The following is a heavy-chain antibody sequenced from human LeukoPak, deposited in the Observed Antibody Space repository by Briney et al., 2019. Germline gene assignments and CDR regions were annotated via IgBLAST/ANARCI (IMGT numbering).Heavy chain of an antibody. CDR3: AREETYSSSWHVTREHYTDV. Sequence: SETLSLTCTVSGASISSYYWSWIRQPAGKGLEWIWRISTSGSTNYNPSLKSRVTMSVDTSKNQFSLKLSSVTAADTAVYYCAREETYSSSWHVTREHYTDVWGKGTTVTVSS. D-gene: IGHD6-13*01. V-gene: IGHV4-4*07. CDR2: ISTSGST. J-gene: IGHJ6*03. CDR1: GASISSYY.